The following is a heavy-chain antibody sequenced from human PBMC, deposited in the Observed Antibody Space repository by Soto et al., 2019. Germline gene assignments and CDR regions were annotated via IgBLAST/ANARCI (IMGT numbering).Heavy chain of an antibody. CDR3: AILPLGDGYNDLGPDY. CDR1: GGSISSGGYY. CDR2: IYYSGST. Sequence: SETLSLTCTVSGGSISSGGYYWSWIRQHPGKGLEWIGYIYYSGSTYYNPSLKSRVTISVDTSKNQFSLKLSSVTAADTAVYYCAILPLGDGYNDLGPDYWGQGTLVTVSS. V-gene: IGHV4-31*03. D-gene: IGHD5-12*01. J-gene: IGHJ4*02.